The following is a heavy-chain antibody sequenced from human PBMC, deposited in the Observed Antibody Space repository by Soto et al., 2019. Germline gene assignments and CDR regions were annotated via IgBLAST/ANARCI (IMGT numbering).Heavy chain of an antibody. V-gene: IGHV4-31*02. D-gene: IGHD1-26*01. CDR2: IFNSGTT. Sequence: LSLTCSVSCASTVIHYHWTWIRQPPGKGLEWMGYIFNSGTTFYNPSLTSRLSISMDTSGNHFSLELRSVTAADTAVYYCALALGPTTGLDYWGQGTLVTVSS. J-gene: IGHJ4*02. CDR3: ALALGPTTGLDY. CDR1: CASTVIHYH.